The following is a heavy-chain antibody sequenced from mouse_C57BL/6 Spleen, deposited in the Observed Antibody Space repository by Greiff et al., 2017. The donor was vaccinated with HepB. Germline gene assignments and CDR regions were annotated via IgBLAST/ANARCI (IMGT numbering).Heavy chain of an antibody. Sequence: QVQLKQPGAELVKPGASVKLSCKASGYTFTSYWMHWVKQRPGQGLEWIGMIHPNSGSTNYNEKFKSKATLTVDKSSSTAYMQLSSLTSEDSAVYYCARSAYYGYDDWFAYWGQGTLVTVSA. D-gene: IGHD2-9*01. CDR3: ARSAYYGYDDWFAY. CDR1: GYTFTSYW. J-gene: IGHJ3*01. CDR2: IHPNSGST. V-gene: IGHV1-64*01.